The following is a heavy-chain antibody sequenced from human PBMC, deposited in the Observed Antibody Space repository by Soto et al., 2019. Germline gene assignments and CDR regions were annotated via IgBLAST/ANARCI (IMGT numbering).Heavy chain of an antibody. V-gene: IGHV3-33*01. J-gene: IGHJ4*02. CDR1: GFSFSTYG. Sequence: GGSLRLSCAVSGFSFSTYGMHWVRQAPGKGLEWVAVIWNDGSNQYYADSVKGRFTISRDNSKNTLFLQMNSLRVEDTAVYYCARERDGGWSWDYWGRGTLVTVSS. CDR3: ARERDGGWSWDY. CDR2: IWNDGSNQ. D-gene: IGHD6-19*01.